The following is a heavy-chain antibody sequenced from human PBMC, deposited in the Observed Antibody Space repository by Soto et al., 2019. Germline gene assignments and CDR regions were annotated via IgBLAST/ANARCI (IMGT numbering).Heavy chain of an antibody. CDR1: GFTFSSYA. CDR3: AREGSSSGPDYEY. J-gene: IGHJ4*02. D-gene: IGHD3-22*01. CDR2: TRNKASSYTT. Sequence: GGSLRLSCAASGFTFSSYAMNWVRQAPGKGLEWVGRTRNKASSYTTDYAAFVKGRFTISRDDSKNLIYLQMNSLKTEDTAVYYCAREGSSSGPDYEYWGQGTLVTVSS. V-gene: IGHV3-72*01.